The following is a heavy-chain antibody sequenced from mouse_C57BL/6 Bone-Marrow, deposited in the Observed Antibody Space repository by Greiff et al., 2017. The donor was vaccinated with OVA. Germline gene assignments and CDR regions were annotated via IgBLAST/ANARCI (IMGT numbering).Heavy chain of an antibody. CDR2: IYPGSGNT. J-gene: IGHJ1*03. Sequence: QVQLQQSGAELVRPGASVKLSCKASGYTFTDYYINWVKQRPGQGLEWIARIYPGSGNTYYNEKFKGKATLTAEKSSSTAYMQLSSLTSDDSAVYFCARFYYYGSSYPYWYFDVWGTGTTVTVSS. V-gene: IGHV1-76*01. CDR3: ARFYYYGSSYPYWYFDV. CDR1: GYTFTDYY. D-gene: IGHD1-1*01.